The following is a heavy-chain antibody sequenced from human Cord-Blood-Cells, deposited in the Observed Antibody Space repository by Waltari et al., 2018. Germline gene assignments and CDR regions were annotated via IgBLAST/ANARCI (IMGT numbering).Heavy chain of an antibody. D-gene: IGHD6-19*01. J-gene: IGHJ3*02. CDR2: IYPGNSDT. CDR1: GYSFTSYW. CDR3: ARVRQWLVYNDAFDI. Sequence: EVQLVQSGAEVKKPGESLKISCKGSGYSFTSYWIGWVRQMPGKGLEWMGIIYPGNSDTRYHPSFQGQVTISADKSISTAYLQWSSLKASDTAMYYCARVRQWLVYNDAFDIWGQGTMVTVSS. V-gene: IGHV5-51*01.